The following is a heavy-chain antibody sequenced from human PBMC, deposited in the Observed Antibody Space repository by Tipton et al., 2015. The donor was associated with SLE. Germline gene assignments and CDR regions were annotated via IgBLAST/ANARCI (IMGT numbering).Heavy chain of an antibody. V-gene: IGHV4-34*01. CDR1: GGSFSGYY. D-gene: IGHD5-12*01. CDR2: INHSGST. J-gene: IGHJ5*02. Sequence: TLSLTCAVYGGSFSGYYWSWIRQPPGKGLEWIGEINHSGSTNYNPSLKSRVTISVDTSKNQFSLKLSSVTAADTAVYYCATNSGYNWFDPWGQATLVTVSS. CDR3: ATNSGYNWFDP.